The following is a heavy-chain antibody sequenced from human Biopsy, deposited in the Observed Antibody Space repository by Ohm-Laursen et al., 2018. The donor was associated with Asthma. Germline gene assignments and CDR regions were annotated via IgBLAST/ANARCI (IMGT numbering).Heavy chain of an antibody. D-gene: IGHD1-14*01. V-gene: IGHV2-5*01. CDR3: TRHNDY. J-gene: IGHJ4*02. Sequence: TQTLTLTCTFSGFSLKIGAVGVGWIRQPPGKAPECLAVIYWIDDKYYSPSLRNRLTVSKDTSRNRVVLTMTNMGPVDTATYYCTRHNDYWGPGILVTVSS. CDR2: IYWIDDK. CDR1: GFSLKIGAVG.